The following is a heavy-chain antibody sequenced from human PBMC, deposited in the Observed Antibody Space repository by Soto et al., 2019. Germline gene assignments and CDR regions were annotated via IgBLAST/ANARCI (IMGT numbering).Heavy chain of an antibody. J-gene: IGHJ6*02. CDR3: ARDLGENGYEWLASYYHYYYGMDV. Sequence: ASVKVSCKASGYTFTSYDINWVRQATGQGLEWMGWMNPNSGNTGYAQKLQGRVTMTTDTSTSTAYMELRSLRSDDTAVYYCARDLGENGYEWLASYYHYYYGMDVWGQGTTVTVSS. CDR2: MNPNSGNT. CDR1: GYTFTSYD. D-gene: IGHD6-19*01. V-gene: IGHV1-8*01.